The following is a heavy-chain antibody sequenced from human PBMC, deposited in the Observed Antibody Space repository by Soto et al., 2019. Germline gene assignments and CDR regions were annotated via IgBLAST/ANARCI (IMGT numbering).Heavy chain of an antibody. CDR1: GFTFSSYS. D-gene: IGHD2-15*01. CDR2: ISSSSSTI. Sequence: GSLRLSCAASGFTFSSYSMNWVRQAPGKGLEWVSYISSSSSTIYYADSVKGRFTISRDNAKNSLYLQMNSLRAEDTAVYYCARFDAIDCSGGSCYPGPDAFDIWGQGTMVTV. J-gene: IGHJ3*02. V-gene: IGHV3-48*01. CDR3: ARFDAIDCSGGSCYPGPDAFDI.